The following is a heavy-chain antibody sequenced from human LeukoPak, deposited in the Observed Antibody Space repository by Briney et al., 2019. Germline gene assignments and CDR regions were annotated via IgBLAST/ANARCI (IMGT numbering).Heavy chain of an antibody. Sequence: GGSLRLSCAASGFTFDDYAMHWVRQAPGKGLEWVSGISWNSGSIVYADSVKGRFTISRDNAKNSLYLQMNSLRAEDTALYYCAKDRRSAAAGPFDYWGQGTLVTVSS. CDR1: GFTFDDYA. V-gene: IGHV3-9*01. CDR2: ISWNSGSI. CDR3: AKDRRSAAAGPFDY. D-gene: IGHD6-13*01. J-gene: IGHJ4*02.